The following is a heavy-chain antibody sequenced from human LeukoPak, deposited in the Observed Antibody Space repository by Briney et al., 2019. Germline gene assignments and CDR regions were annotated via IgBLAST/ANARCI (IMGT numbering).Heavy chain of an antibody. D-gene: IGHD1-1*01. CDR2: IYHSGST. CDR1: GGSITGYY. V-gene: IGHV4-59*12. J-gene: IGHJ3*02. Sequence: SETLSLTCTVSGGSITGYYWSWIRQPPGKGLEWIGYIYHSGSTYYNPSLKSRVTISVDRSKNQFSLKLSSVTAADTAVYYCARDLRTGDAFDIWGQGTMVTVSS. CDR3: ARDLRTGDAFDI.